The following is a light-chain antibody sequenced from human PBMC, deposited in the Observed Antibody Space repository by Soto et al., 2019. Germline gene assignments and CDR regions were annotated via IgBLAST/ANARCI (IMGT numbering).Light chain of an antibody. CDR1: QSVSSN. V-gene: IGKV3-15*01. CDR2: GAS. Sequence: EMVMTQSPATLSVSPGERATLSCRASQSVSSNLAWYQQKPGQAPRLLIYGASTRATGVPARFSGSGSGTEFTLPISSLHSEDFAVYYCLQYNNWPPYTFGQGTKLEIK. CDR3: LQYNNWPPYT. J-gene: IGKJ2*01.